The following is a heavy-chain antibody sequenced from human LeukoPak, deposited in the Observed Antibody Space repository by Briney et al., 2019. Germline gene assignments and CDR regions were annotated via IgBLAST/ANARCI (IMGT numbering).Heavy chain of an antibody. CDR1: EFTLRNYW. D-gene: IGHD1-26*01. CDR3: ARSFYRHDPSSCYTAV. Sequence: GGSLRLSCAAAEFTLRNYWMSWVRQAPGKGLEWVATRKEDGSGKYYVDSVKGRFTISRENAKNSLYLQMNRLRAADPAVYPCARSFYRHDPSSCYTAVWGTGTPVTVSS. J-gene: IGHJ6*03. V-gene: IGHV3-7*01. CDR2: RKEDGSGK.